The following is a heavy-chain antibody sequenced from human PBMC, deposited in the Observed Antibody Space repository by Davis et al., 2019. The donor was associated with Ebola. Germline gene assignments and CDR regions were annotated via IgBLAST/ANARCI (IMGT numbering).Heavy chain of an antibody. D-gene: IGHD6-13*01. V-gene: IGHV3-30-3*01. CDR2: ISYDGSNK. CDR1: GFTFSTYD. J-gene: IGHJ4*02. CDR3: AREGGSSWYPFDY. Sequence: GESLKISCAASGFTFSTYDMHWVRQAPGKGLEWVAVISYDGSNKYYADSVKGRFTISRDSSKNTLYLQVNSLRPEDTAVYYCAREGGSSWYPFDYWGQGTLVTVSS.